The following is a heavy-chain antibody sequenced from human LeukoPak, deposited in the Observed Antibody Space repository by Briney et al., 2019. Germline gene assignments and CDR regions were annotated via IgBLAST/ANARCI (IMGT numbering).Heavy chain of an antibody. D-gene: IGHD4-17*01. CDR3: AKAASKRTDYGDYAFYYYMDV. Sequence: GGSLRLSCAASGFTFSSYGMHWVRQAPGKGLEWVAFIRYDGSNKYYADSVKGRFTISRDDSKNTLYLQMNSLRAEDTAVYYCAKAASKRTDYGDYAFYYYMDVWGKGTTVTISS. CDR1: GFTFSSYG. J-gene: IGHJ6*03. V-gene: IGHV3-30*02. CDR2: IRYDGSNK.